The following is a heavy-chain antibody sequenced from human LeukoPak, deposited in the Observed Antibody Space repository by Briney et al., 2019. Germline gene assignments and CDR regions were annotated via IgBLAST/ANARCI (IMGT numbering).Heavy chain of an antibody. CDR1: GYTFTAYY. D-gene: IGHD3-10*01. J-gene: IGHJ5*02. Sequence: GASVKVSCKASGYTFTAYYIHWVRQAPGQGLEWMGWINPNSGGTDYAQKFQGRVTMTSDTSISTAYMELSRLRSDDTAVYYCARGIAVRASHWFDPWGQGTLVTVSS. CDR3: ARGIAVRASHWFDP. CDR2: INPNSGGT. V-gene: IGHV1-2*02.